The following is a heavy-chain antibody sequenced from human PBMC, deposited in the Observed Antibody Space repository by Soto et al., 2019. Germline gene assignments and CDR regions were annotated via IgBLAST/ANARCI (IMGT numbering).Heavy chain of an antibody. D-gene: IGHD3-16*02. V-gene: IGHV3-74*01. Sequence: PGGSLTLSCAASGFTFSSYWMHWVRQAPGKGLVWVSRINSDGSSTSYADSVKGRFTISRDNAKNTLYLQMNSLRAEDTAVYYCARLLNPWLSLGAFDIWGQGTMVTVSS. CDR3: ARLLNPWLSLGAFDI. CDR1: GFTFSSYW. J-gene: IGHJ3*02. CDR2: INSDGSST.